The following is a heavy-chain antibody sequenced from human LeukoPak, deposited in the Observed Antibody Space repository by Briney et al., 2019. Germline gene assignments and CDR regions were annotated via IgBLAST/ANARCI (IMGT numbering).Heavy chain of an antibody. CDR1: GGSISSYY. V-gene: IGHV4-4*09. D-gene: IGHD3-3*01. J-gene: IGHJ3*02. Sequence: SETLSLTCTVSGGSISSYYWSWIRQPPGKGLEWIGYIYTSGGTNYNPSLKSRVTISVDTSKNQFSLKLSSVTAADTAVYYCARTIADAFDIWGQGTMVTVSS. CDR3: ARTIADAFDI. CDR2: IYTSGGT.